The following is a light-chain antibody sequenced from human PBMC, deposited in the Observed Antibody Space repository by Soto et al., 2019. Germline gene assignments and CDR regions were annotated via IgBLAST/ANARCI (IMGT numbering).Light chain of an antibody. CDR1: QSISFY. CDR2: DAS. J-gene: IGKJ5*01. V-gene: IGKV3-11*01. CDR3: QQRSNWPT. Sequence: EIVLTQSPATLSLSPGERATLSCRASQSISFYLTWYQHKPGQAPSLLIYDASNRATGIPARFSGSGYGTEFPLTISSLEPEDFAVYYCQQRSNWPTFGQGTRLEIK.